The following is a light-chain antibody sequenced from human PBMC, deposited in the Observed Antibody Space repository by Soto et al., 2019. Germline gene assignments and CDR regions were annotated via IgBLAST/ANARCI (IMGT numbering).Light chain of an antibody. CDR2: DVS. J-gene: IGLJ1*01. CDR1: SRDVGGYNY. Sequence: QSVLTQPPSVSGSPGQSVTISCNGTSRDVGGYNYVSWYQQHPGKAPKLMIYDVSKRPSGVPDRFSGYKSGNTASLTISGLQAEDEADYYCCSYAGSYTFVFGTGTKVTVL. CDR3: CSYAGSYTFV. V-gene: IGLV2-11*01.